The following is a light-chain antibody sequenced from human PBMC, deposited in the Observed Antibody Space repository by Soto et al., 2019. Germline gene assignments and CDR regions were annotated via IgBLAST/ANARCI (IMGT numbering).Light chain of an antibody. CDR2: GAS. CDR1: QSVSSSY. J-gene: IGKJ2*01. V-gene: IGKV3-20*01. Sequence: EIVLTQSPGTLSLSPGERATLSCRASQSVSSSYLACYQQKPGQAPRLIIYGASSRSTGIPDRFSGSGSGTDFTLTISRLEPEDFAVYYCQQYGSSPYTFGQGTKLEIK. CDR3: QQYGSSPYT.